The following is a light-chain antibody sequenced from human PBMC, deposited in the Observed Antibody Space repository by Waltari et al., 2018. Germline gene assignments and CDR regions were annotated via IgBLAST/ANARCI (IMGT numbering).Light chain of an antibody. CDR3: LQYRSYSSWT. J-gene: IGKJ1*01. CDR1: KSISPW. V-gene: IGKV1-5*03. Sequence: DVQMTQSPSTLSAFVGDRVTITCRASKSISPWLAWYQQKPGKAPKLLIYKASTLESGVPSRFSGSASGTEFILTISSLQPEDFATYYCLQYRSYSSWTFGQGTKVEIQ. CDR2: KAS.